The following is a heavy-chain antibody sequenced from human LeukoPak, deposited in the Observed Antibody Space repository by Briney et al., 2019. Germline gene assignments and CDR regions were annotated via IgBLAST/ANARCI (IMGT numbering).Heavy chain of an antibody. J-gene: IGHJ4*02. Sequence: PSETLSLTCTVSGGSISTSSYYWSWIRQPPGKGLEWIGYIYYSGSTNYNPSLKSRVTISVDTSKNQFSLKLSSVTAADTAVYYCARVIRDYYDSILDYWGQGTLVTVSS. CDR2: IYYSGST. V-gene: IGHV4-61*01. D-gene: IGHD3-22*01. CDR3: ARVIRDYYDSILDY. CDR1: GGSISTSSYY.